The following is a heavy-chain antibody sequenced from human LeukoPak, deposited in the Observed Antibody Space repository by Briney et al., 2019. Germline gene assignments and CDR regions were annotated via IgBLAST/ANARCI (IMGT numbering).Heavy chain of an antibody. CDR2: TKSKTDGGTT. CDR3: IYTRNDY. D-gene: IGHD4-11*01. CDR1: GFTFSNAW. Sequence: PGGSLRLSCAASGFTFSNAWMSWVRQAPGKGLEWVGRTKSKTDGGTTDYAAPVKGRFTISRDDSKNTLYLQMNSLKTEDTAVYYCIYTRNDYWGQGTLVTVSS. J-gene: IGHJ4*02. V-gene: IGHV3-15*01.